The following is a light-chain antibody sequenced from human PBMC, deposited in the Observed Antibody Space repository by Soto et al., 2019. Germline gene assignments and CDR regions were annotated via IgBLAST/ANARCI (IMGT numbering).Light chain of an antibody. Sequence: EIVLTQSPGTLSLSPGESATLSCRTSQNVHSSYLAWYQQKPGQAPRLLSDGASTRATGIPDRFSASGSGADFILTISRLEPEDFAVYYCQQFGLSPYTFGQGTKLEI. CDR3: QQFGLSPYT. J-gene: IGKJ2*01. V-gene: IGKV3-20*01. CDR2: GAS. CDR1: QNVHSSY.